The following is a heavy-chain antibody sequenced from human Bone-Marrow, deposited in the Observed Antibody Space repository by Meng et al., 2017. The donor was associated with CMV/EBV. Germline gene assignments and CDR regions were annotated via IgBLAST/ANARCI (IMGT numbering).Heavy chain of an antibody. Sequence: SVKVSCKASGGTFSSYTISWVRQAPGQGLEWMGRIIPILGIANYAQKFQGRVTITADKSTSTAYMELSSLRSEDTAVYYCATDLRQGVRAYYYYYGMDVWGQGTTVTVSS. CDR2: IIPILGIA. D-gene: IGHD3-10*01. CDR1: GGTFSSYT. CDR3: ATDLRQGVRAYYYYYGMDV. J-gene: IGHJ6*02. V-gene: IGHV1-69*04.